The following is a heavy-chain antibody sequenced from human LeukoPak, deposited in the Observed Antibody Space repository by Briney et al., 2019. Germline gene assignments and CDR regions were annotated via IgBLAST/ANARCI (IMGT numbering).Heavy chain of an antibody. V-gene: IGHV3-20*04. J-gene: IGHJ4*02. CDR1: GFTFDDYA. Sequence: GGSLRVSCAASGFTFDDYAMTWVRQVPGKGLEWVAGINRNGDSTGYADSVKGRFTISRDNVKNSLYLQMNSLRAEDTALYYCAKDTREFDYWGQGTLVTVSS. CDR3: AKDTREFDY. D-gene: IGHD3-3*01. CDR2: INRNGDST.